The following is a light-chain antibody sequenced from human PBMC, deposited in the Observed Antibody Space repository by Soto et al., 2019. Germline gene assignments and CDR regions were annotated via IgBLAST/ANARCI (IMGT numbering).Light chain of an antibody. Sequence: TQSPATLSGYVGDRVTITCRASQTISSWLAWYQQKPWKAPKLLIYKASTLKSGVPSRFSGSGSGTEFTLTISSLQPDDFATYYCQHYNSYSEAFGQRTKVDIK. CDR2: KAS. CDR1: QTISSW. V-gene: IGKV1-5*03. CDR3: QHYNSYSEA. J-gene: IGKJ1*01.